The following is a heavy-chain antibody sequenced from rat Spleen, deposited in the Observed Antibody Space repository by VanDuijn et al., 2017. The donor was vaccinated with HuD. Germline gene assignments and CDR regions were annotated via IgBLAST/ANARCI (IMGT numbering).Heavy chain of an antibody. CDR1: GFTFSNYD. CDR2: ISSDGDTT. J-gene: IGHJ2*01. D-gene: IGHD1-5*01. CDR3: ARLGYNPFDS. V-gene: IGHV5S13*01. Sequence: EVQLVESGGGLVQPGRSLKLSCVASGFTFSNYDMAWVRQAPTKGLEWVATISSDGDTTHYRHSVKGRFTISRDNVKNTQYLQMDSLRSEDTATYYCARLGYNPFDSWGQGVMVTVSS.